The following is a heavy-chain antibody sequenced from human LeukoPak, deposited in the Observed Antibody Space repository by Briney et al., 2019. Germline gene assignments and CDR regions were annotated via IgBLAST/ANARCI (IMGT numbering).Heavy chain of an antibody. J-gene: IGHJ4*02. Sequence: ASAKVSCKASGYTFTSYGISWVRQAPGQGLEWMGWISAYNGNTNYAQKLQGRVTMTTDTSTSTAYMELRSLRSDDTAVYYCAREGNSSGWPLPSDYWGQGTLVTVSS. CDR3: AREGNSSGWPLPSDY. CDR1: GYTFTSYG. CDR2: ISAYNGNT. D-gene: IGHD6-19*01. V-gene: IGHV1-18*01.